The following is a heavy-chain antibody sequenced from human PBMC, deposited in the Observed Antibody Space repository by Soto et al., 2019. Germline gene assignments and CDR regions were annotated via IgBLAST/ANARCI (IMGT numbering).Heavy chain of an antibody. D-gene: IGHD3-22*01. CDR3: ARGIVDYDSSGYYGYYYYGMDV. J-gene: IGHJ6*02. CDR1: GGTFSSYA. V-gene: IGHV1-69*13. CDR2: IIPIFGTA. Sequence: EASVKVSCKASGGTFSSYAISWVRQAPGQGLEWMGGIIPIFGTANYAQKFQGRVTITADESTSTAYMELSSLRSEDTAVYYCARGIVDYDSSGYYGYYYYGMDVWGQGTTVTVSS.